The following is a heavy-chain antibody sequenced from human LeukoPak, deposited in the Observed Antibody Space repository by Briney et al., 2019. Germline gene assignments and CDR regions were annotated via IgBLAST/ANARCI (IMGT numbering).Heavy chain of an antibody. CDR1: GFTFSNFW. V-gene: IGHV3-7*03. CDR2: IKEDGSER. J-gene: IGHJ4*02. Sequence: PGGSLRLSCTASGFTFSNFWMGWVRQAPGKGLEWVASIKEDGSERQYVDSVKGRFSISRDNTKGSLFLQLNSLRAEDTAVYYCARDLGYCTNGACHTRFDYWGQGTLVAVSS. D-gene: IGHD2-8*01. CDR3: ARDLGYCTNGACHTRFDY.